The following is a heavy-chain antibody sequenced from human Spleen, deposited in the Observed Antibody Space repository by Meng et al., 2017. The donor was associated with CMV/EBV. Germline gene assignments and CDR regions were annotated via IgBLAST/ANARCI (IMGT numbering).Heavy chain of an antibody. D-gene: IGHD3-3*01. CDR2: VSTRDSFT. J-gene: IGHJ5*02. CDR1: GFTLSSYD. CDR3: ARASTTYDFGFDP. Sequence: GGSLRLSCVVSGFTLSSYDVNWVRQAPGKGLEWLSYVSTRDSFTYYADSVEGRFTISSDSAKNSLYLHMNGLRAEDTAVYHCARASTTYDFGFDPWGQGTLVTVSS. V-gene: IGHV3-48*03.